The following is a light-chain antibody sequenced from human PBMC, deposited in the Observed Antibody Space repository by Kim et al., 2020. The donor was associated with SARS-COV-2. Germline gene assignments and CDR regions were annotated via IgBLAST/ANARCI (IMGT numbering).Light chain of an antibody. CDR2: GAS. Sequence: VSPGERATLSGRASQSVSSNLAWYQQKPGQAPRLLIYGASTRATGIPARFSGSGSGTDFTLTISTLQSEDFAVYYCQQYDNWPPYTFGQGTKLEI. J-gene: IGKJ2*01. CDR1: QSVSSN. CDR3: QQYDNWPPYT. V-gene: IGKV3-15*01.